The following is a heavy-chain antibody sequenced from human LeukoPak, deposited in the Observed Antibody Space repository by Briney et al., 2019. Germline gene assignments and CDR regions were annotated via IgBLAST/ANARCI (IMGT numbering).Heavy chain of an antibody. D-gene: IGHD3-16*01. CDR1: GGTFSSYA. CDR3: ARDPRGTTHPDY. CDR2: IIPIFGTA. V-gene: IGHV1-69*05. Sequence: SVKVSCKASGGTFSSYAISWVRQAPGQGLEWMGRIIPIFGTADYAQKFQGRVTITTDESTSTAYMELSSLRSEDTAVYYCARDPRGTTHPDYWGQGTLVTVSS. J-gene: IGHJ4*02.